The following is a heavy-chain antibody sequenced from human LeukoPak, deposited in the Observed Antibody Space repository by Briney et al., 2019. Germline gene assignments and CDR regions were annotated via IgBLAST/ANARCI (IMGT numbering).Heavy chain of an antibody. D-gene: IGHD5-18*01. CDR3: ARTLGGYSYGPPYYGMDV. CDR2: IIPIFGTA. CDR1: GGTFSSYA. J-gene: IGHJ6*02. V-gene: IGHV1-69*01. Sequence: GASVKVSCKASGGTFSSYAISWVRQAPGQGLEWMGGIIPIFGTANYAQKFQGRVTITADESTNTAYMELSSLRSEDTAVYYCARTLGGYSYGPPYYGMDVWGQGTTVTVSS.